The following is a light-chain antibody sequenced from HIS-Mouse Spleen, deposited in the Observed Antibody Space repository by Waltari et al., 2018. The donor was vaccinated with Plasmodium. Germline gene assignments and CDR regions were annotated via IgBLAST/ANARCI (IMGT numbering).Light chain of an antibody. CDR3: YSTDSSGNHRV. Sequence: SYELPQPPSVSVSPGQTARITCSGDALPKKYAYRYQQKSGQAPVLVIYEDSKRPSGIPERFSGSSSGTMATLTISGAQVEDEADYYCYSTDSSGNHRVFGGGTKLTVL. CDR1: ALPKKY. J-gene: IGLJ3*02. V-gene: IGLV3-10*01. CDR2: EDS.